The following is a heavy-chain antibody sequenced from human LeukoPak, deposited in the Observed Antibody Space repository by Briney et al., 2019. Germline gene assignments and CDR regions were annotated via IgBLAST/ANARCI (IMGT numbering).Heavy chain of an antibody. CDR1: GYTFTGYY. CDR2: INPNSGGT. V-gene: IGHV1-2*02. J-gene: IGHJ4*02. D-gene: IGHD2-15*01. Sequence: ASVKVSCKASGYTFTGYYMHWVRQAPGQGLEWMGWINPNSGGTNYAQKFQGRVTMTRDTSISTAYMELSRLRSDDTAVYYCARENPLGYCSGGSCSFDYWGQGTLVTVSS. CDR3: ARENPLGYCSGGSCSFDY.